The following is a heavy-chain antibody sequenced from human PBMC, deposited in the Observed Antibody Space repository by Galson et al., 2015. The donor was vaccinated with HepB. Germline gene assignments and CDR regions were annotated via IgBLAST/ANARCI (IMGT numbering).Heavy chain of an antibody. CDR1: GGTFSSYA. D-gene: IGHD5-18*01. V-gene: IGHV1-69*04. CDR2: IIPILGIA. J-gene: IGHJ6*02. CDR3: ARDTAMARVGYYGMDV. Sequence: SVKVSCKASGGTFSSYAISWVRQAPGQGLEWMGRIIPILGIANYAQKFQGRVTITADKSTSTAYMELSSLRSEDTAVYYCARDTAMARVGYYGMDVWGQGTTVTVSS.